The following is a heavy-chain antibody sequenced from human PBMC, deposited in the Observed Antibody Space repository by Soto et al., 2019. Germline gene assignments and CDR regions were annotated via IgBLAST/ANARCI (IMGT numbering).Heavy chain of an antibody. J-gene: IGHJ4*02. CDR2: IRQDGSEK. CDR3: ARENYFDY. Sequence: EVQPVESGGGLVQPGGSLRLSCAASGFTFNSYWMGWVRQFPGKGLEWVANIRQDGSEKNYVDSVKGRFTISRDNAKKSLYLQMNSLRAEDTAVYYCARENYFDYWGQGTLVTVSS. V-gene: IGHV3-7*04. CDR1: GFTFNSYW.